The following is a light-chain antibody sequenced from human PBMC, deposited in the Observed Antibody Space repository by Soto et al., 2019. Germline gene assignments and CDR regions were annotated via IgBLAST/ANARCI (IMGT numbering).Light chain of an antibody. J-gene: IGKJ4*01. CDR3: QQRSNWPLT. Sequence: EIVLTQSPATQSLSPGERATLSCRASQSVSSYLAWYQQKPGQAPRLLIYDASNRATGIPARFSGSGSGTDFTLTISSPEPEDFAVYYCQQRSNWPLTFGGGTKVEIK. V-gene: IGKV3-11*01. CDR2: DAS. CDR1: QSVSSY.